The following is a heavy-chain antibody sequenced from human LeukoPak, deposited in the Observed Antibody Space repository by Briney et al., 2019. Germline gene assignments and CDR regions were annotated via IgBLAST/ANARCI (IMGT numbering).Heavy chain of an antibody. CDR1: GGSISSYY. Sequence: SETLSLTCTVSGGSISSYYWSWIRQPPGKGLEWIGYIYYSGSTNYNPSLKSRVTISVDTSKNQFSLKLSSVTAADTAVYYCARDRGYSYGYYYYYGMDVWGQGTTVTVSS. CDR3: ARDRGYSYGYYYYYGMDV. CDR2: IYYSGST. J-gene: IGHJ6*02. D-gene: IGHD5-18*01. V-gene: IGHV4-59*01.